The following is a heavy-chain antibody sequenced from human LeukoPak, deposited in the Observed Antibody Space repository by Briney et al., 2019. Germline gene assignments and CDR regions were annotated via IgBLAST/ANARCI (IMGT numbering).Heavy chain of an antibody. CDR3: TTAYFYFDSLLPSYDDF. CDR1: GFTFSNAY. D-gene: IGHD3-9*01. Sequence: GGSLRLSCAVSGFTFSNAYMSWVCQAPGKGLEWVGLIKSKTYGETTDYTAPVKGRFTISRDDSKNILYLQMNSVKSEDTAVYYCTTAYFYFDSLLPSYDDFWGQGTLVTVSS. V-gene: IGHV3-15*01. J-gene: IGHJ4*02. CDR2: IKSKTYGETT.